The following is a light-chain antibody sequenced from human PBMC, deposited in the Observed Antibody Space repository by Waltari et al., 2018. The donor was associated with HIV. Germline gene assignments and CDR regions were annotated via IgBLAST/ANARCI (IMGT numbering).Light chain of an antibody. V-gene: IGLV2-23*01. CDR1: RRDGGTYNL. Sequence: SALTQPASVSGAPGQAITTSCTGTRRDGGTYNLVSWYHNHPGKAPKLRLYEDHKRPSGVSDRFSGSKSGNTASLTISGLQADDEADYYCCSYVGSYTVVCGGGTKLTVL. CDR3: CSYVGSYTVV. J-gene: IGLJ2*01. CDR2: EDH.